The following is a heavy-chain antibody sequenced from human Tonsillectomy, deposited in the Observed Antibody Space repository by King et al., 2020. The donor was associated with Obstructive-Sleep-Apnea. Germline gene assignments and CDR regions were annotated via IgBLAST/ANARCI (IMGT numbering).Heavy chain of an antibody. CDR3: ARSTYYYYGMDV. J-gene: IGHJ6*02. CDR2: IYYSGST. Sequence: QLQESGPGLVKPSETLSLTCTVSGGAISSYYWSWIRQPPGKGLEWLGYIYYSGSTNYNPSLKGRVTISVATSKNQFSLKLSSVTAAAPAVYYYARSTYYYYGMDVWGQGTTVTVSS. CDR1: GGAISSYY. V-gene: IGHV4-59*08.